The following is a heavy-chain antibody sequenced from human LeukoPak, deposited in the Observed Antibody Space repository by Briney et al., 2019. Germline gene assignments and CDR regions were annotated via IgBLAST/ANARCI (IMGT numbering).Heavy chain of an antibody. D-gene: IGHD5-24*01. V-gene: IGHV4-34*01. J-gene: IGHJ4*02. Sequence: SETLSLTCAVYGGSFSGYYWSWIRQAPGKGLEWIGEINHSGSNNYNPSLKSRVTISVDTSKNQFSLKLSSVTAADTAVYYCARVRRPRGYNVFDYWGQGTLVTVSS. CDR3: ARVRRPRGYNVFDY. CDR2: INHSGSN. CDR1: GGSFSGYY.